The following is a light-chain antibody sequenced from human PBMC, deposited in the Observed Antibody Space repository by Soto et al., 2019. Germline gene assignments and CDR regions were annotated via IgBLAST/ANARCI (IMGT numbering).Light chain of an antibody. J-gene: IGKJ4*01. Sequence: EIVLTQSPDTLSLSLGERATLSCRASHSINSYLVWYQQKPGQAPRLLIYDASKRATGIPARFSGSGSGTDFTLTISSLAPEDFALYYCQQRSSWPRVFGGGTKVEIK. CDR2: DAS. CDR3: QQRSSWPRV. V-gene: IGKV3-11*01. CDR1: HSINSY.